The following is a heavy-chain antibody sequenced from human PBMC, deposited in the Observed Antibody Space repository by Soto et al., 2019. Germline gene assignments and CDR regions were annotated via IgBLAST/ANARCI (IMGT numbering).Heavy chain of an antibody. J-gene: IGHJ5*02. CDR1: XGSVXXXXXX. Sequence: QVQXQESGPGVVKPSDTLSVTCTVSXGSVXXXXXXXXWXXXPXGGGLQWIGYIYYTGNTNYSPSLKSRATLSVDTSRNQFSLRLTSVTAXXXAXXXXXXXXXXXXSXKXDPWGQGTLVTVSS. CDR3: XXXXXXXXSXKXDP. V-gene: IGHV4-61*01. CDR2: IYYTGNT.